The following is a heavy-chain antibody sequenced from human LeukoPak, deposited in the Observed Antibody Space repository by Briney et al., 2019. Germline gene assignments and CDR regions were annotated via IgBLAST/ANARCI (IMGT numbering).Heavy chain of an antibody. D-gene: IGHD5-12*01. CDR3: ARGTGYDYYYFYMDV. J-gene: IGHJ6*03. CDR2: IYHSGTT. Sequence: SETLSLTCTVSGGSISSSTSFWGWLRQSPGEGLEWIGSIYHSGTTYYRPSLRSRITISVDTSNNQFSLKLSSVTAADTAVYYCARGTGYDYYYFYMDVWGTGTTVTVSS. V-gene: IGHV4-39*07. CDR1: GGSISSSTSF.